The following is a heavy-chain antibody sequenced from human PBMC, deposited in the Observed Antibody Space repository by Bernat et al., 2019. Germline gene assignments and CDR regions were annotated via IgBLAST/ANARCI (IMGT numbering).Heavy chain of an antibody. CDR1: GFTFSSYG. V-gene: IGHV3-33*01. CDR3: TTTLYSSSWN. Sequence: QVQLVESGGGVVQPGRSLRLSCAASGFTFSSYGMHWVRQAPGKGLEWVAVIWYDGSNKYYADSVKGRFTISRDNSKNTLYLQMNSLKTEDTAVYYCTTTLYSSSWNWGQGTLVTVSS. D-gene: IGHD6-13*01. CDR2: IWYDGSNK. J-gene: IGHJ4*02.